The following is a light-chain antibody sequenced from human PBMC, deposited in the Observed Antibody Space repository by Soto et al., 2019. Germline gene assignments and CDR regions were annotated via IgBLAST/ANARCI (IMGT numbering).Light chain of an antibody. CDR3: QQYNSYSET. CDR2: DAS. CDR1: QSISSW. Sequence: DIQMTQSPSSLSASVRDRVTMTCRASQSISSWLAWYQQKPGKAPKLLIYDASSLESGVPSRFSGSGSGTEFTLTISSLQPDDFATYYCQQYNSYSETFGQGTKVDIK. J-gene: IGKJ1*01. V-gene: IGKV1-5*01.